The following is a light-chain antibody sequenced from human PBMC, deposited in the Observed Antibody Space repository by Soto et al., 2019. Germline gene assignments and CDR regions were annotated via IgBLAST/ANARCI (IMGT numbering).Light chain of an antibody. J-gene: IGKJ1*01. CDR1: QGIGNY. CDR2: AAS. V-gene: IGKV1-27*01. Sequence: DIQMTQSPSSLSASVGDRVTITCRASQGIGNYLAWYQQKPGKVPKLLIYAASTLQSGVPSRFSASGSGTDFTLTISSLQAEDVATYYCQQYSSAPWTFGQGTKVEIK. CDR3: QQYSSAPWT.